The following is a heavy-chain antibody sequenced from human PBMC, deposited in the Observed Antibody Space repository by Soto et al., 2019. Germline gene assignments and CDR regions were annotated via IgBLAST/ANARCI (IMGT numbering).Heavy chain of an antibody. J-gene: IGHJ5*02. CDR2: INPSCGST. CDR1: GYTFTSYY. V-gene: IGHV1-46*01. D-gene: IGHD6-13*01. Sequence: QVQLVQSGPEVKKPGASVKVSCKASGYTFTSYYMHWVRQAPGQGLEWMGIINPSCGSTSYAQKFQGGVTMPREASTSTVYMELSSLRAADTAVYYCASVSSSWSGFSGFDPWGQGTLVTVSS. CDR3: ASVSSSWSGFSGFDP.